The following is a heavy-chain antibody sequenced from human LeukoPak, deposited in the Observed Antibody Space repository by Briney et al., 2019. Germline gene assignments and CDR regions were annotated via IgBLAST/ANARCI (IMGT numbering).Heavy chain of an antibody. V-gene: IGHV4-59*01. Sequence: SETLSLTCTVSGGSISSYYWSWIRQPPGKGLEWIGYIYYSGSTNYNPSLKSRVTISVDTSKNQFSLKLSSVTAADTAVYYCAGEGGYARSFDYWGQGTLVTVSS. D-gene: IGHD5-12*01. CDR1: GGSISSYY. CDR3: AGEGGYARSFDY. CDR2: IYYSGST. J-gene: IGHJ4*02.